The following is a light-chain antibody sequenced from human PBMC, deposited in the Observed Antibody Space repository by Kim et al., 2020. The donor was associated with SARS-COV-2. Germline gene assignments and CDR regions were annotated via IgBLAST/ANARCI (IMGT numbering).Light chain of an antibody. CDR3: SSYTSSSTL. CDR2: DVS. Sequence: QSVLTQPASVSGSPGQSITISCTGTSSDVGGYNYVSWYQQHPGKAPILMIYDVSKRPSGVSNRFSGSKSGNTASLTISGLQAEDEADYYCSSYTSSSTLFGGGTQLTVL. J-gene: IGLJ2*01. V-gene: IGLV2-14*01. CDR1: SSDVGGYNY.